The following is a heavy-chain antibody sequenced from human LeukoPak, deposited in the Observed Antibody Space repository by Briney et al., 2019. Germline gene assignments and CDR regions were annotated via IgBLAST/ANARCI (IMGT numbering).Heavy chain of an antibody. CDR2: TSANNGDT. J-gene: IGHJ4*02. V-gene: IGHV1-18*01. CDR1: GYMFNIYG. D-gene: IGHD3-9*01. Sequence: GASVKVSCKASGYMFNIYGISWVRQAPGQGLEWMAWTSANNGDTKYGQKFQGRVTVTTDTSTSTVYLELRRLRPDDTAVYYCVRDQYLNVMTGFDDWGQGTLVTVSS. CDR3: VRDQYLNVMTGFDD.